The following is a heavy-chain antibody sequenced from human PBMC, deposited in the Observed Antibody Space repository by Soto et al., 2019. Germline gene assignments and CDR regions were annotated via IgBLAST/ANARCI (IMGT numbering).Heavy chain of an antibody. CDR2: ISGYNGDT. D-gene: IGHD2-8*01. CDR1: GYTFSRYV. Sequence: AASVKVSCKASGYTFSRYVISWVRQAPGQGLEWMGWISGYNGDTKYAQKVQGRVTMTIDTSTYTAYMELRSLTSDDTAIYYCAKNGQPPYYYYGMDVWGQGTTVSVSS. CDR3: AKNGQPPYYYYGMDV. V-gene: IGHV1-18*01. J-gene: IGHJ6*02.